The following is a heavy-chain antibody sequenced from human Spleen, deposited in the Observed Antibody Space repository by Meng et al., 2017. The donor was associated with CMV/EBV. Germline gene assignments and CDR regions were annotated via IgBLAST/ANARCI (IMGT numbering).Heavy chain of an antibody. D-gene: IGHD1-26*01. J-gene: IGHJ5*02. CDR2: INPHSGVT. Sequence: GYTFTGYYVHWVRQAPGQGLEWMGRINPHSGVTIYAPKFQGRVNMTRDTSINTAYMKLDSLNSDDTAVYYCARDPLFSGSYPNWFDPWGQGTLVTV. CDR3: ARDPLFSGSYPNWFDP. CDR1: GYTFTGYY. V-gene: IGHV1-2*06.